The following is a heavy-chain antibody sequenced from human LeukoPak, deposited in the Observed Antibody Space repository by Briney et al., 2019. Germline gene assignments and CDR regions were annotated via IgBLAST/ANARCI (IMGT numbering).Heavy chain of an antibody. V-gene: IGHV3-30-3*01. CDR3: ARGMVATTRGSLDY. J-gene: IGHJ4*02. D-gene: IGHD5-12*01. CDR2: ISYDGSNK. Sequence: GGSLRLSCAASGFTFSSYAMHWVRQAPGKGLEWVAVISYDGSNKYYADSVKGRFTISRDNSKNTLYLQMNSLRAEDTAVYYCARGMVATTRGSLDYWGQGTLVAVSS. CDR1: GFTFSSYA.